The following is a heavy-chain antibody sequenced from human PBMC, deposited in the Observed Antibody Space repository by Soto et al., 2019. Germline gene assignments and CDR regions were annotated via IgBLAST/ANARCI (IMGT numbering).Heavy chain of an antibody. Sequence: QVQLVQSGAEVKKPGSSVKVSCKASGGTFSSYAISWVRQAPGQGLEWMGGIIPIFGTANYAQKFRGRVTITADESTSTAYMELSSLRSEDTAVYYCASSGGYYDFWSGRNDAFDIWGQGTMVTVSS. CDR2: IIPIFGTA. J-gene: IGHJ3*02. D-gene: IGHD3-3*01. V-gene: IGHV1-69*01. CDR3: ASSGGYYDFWSGRNDAFDI. CDR1: GGTFSSYA.